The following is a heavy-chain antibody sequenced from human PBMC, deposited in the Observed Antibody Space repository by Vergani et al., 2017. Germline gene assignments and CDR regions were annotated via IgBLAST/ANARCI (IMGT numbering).Heavy chain of an antibody. J-gene: IGHJ5*02. CDR1: GFTFSSYS. V-gene: IGHV3-21*01. CDR3: ASLPESVYDFWSGYYTGWFDP. Sequence: VQLVESGGGVVQPGRSLRLSCAASGFTFSSYSMNWVRQAPGKGLEWVSSISSSSSYIYYADSVKGRFTISRDNAKNSLYLQMNSLRAEDTAVYYCASLPESVYDFWSGYYTGWFDPWGQGTLVTVSS. D-gene: IGHD3-3*01. CDR2: ISSSSSYI.